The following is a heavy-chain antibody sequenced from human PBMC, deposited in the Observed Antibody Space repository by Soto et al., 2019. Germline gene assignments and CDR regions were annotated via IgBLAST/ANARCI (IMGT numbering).Heavy chain of an antibody. CDR1: GYTFTSYA. V-gene: IGHV1-3*01. J-gene: IGHJ5*02. Sequence: QVQLVQSGAEVKKPGASVKVSCKASGYTFTSYAMHWVRQAPGQRLEWMGWINAGNGNTKYSQKFQGRVTLTRDTSASTGYMELSRLRSEDTAVYYCAGDRRVVVPAAIMGWFDPWGQGTLVTVSS. D-gene: IGHD2-2*01. CDR2: INAGNGNT. CDR3: AGDRRVVVPAAIMGWFDP.